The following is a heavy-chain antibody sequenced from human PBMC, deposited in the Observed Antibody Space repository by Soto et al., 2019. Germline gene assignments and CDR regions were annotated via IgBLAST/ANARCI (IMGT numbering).Heavy chain of an antibody. CDR3: ARRGYSYGYSLFDY. D-gene: IGHD5-18*01. CDR1: GFTFSSYD. V-gene: IGHV3-13*01. J-gene: IGHJ4*02. CDR2: IGTAGDT. Sequence: GGSLRLSCAASGFTFSSYDMHWVRQATGKGLEWVSAIGTAGDTYYPGSVKGRFTISRENAKNSLYLQMNSLRAEDTAVYYCARRGYSYGYSLFDYWGQGTLVTVSS.